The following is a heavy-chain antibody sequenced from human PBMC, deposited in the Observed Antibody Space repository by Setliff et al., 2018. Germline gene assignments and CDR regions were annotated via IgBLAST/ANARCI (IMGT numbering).Heavy chain of an antibody. CDR3: ARVGPLTDDAFDI. CDR2: IYPADSDT. Sequence: GESLKISCKGSGYSFSTYWIDWVRQMPGKGLEYMGIIYPADSDTTYSPSFQGQVTISADKSINTAYLQWSSLKASDTAIYYCARVGPLTDDAFDIWGQGTMVTVSS. J-gene: IGHJ3*02. V-gene: IGHV5-51*01. CDR1: GYSFSTYW. D-gene: IGHD1-26*01.